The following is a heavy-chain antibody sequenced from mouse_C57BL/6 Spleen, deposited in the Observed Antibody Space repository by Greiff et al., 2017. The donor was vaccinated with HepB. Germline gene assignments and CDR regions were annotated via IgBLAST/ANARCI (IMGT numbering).Heavy chain of an antibody. Sequence: QVQLKQPGAELVRPGSSVKLSCKASGYTFTSYWMDWVKQRPGQGLEWIGNIYPSDSETHYNQKFKDKATLTVDKSSSTAYMQLSSLTSEDSAVYYCARGYDYERFAYWGQGTLVTVSA. J-gene: IGHJ3*01. CDR1: GYTFTSYW. D-gene: IGHD2-4*01. CDR2: IYPSDSET. V-gene: IGHV1-61*01. CDR3: ARGYDYERFAY.